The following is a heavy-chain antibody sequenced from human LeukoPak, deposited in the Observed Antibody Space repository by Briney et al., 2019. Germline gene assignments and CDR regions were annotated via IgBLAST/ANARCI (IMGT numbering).Heavy chain of an antibody. CDR3: VREALGESGAGGP. CDR2: ISPSGSST. CDR1: GCTFSAYS. Sequence: GGSLRLSCEGSGCTFSAYSMHWVRQAPGMGLEWVSSISPSGSSTWNADSVRGRFSISRDNARDSVSLQMNGLRGEDTAVYYCVREALGESGAGGPWGLGTQVTVSS. D-gene: IGHD1-26*01. J-gene: IGHJ5*02. V-gene: IGHV3-21*01.